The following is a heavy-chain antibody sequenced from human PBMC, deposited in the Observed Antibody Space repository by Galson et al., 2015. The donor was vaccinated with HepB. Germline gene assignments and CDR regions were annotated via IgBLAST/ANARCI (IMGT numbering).Heavy chain of an antibody. Sequence: SLRLSCAGSGFTFSMFAMKWVRQAPGKGLEWVSAISGRGDSTYYADSVKGRFTISRDNSNNKMYLQMNSLRGDDTAVYYCAKALESHFDSTGYWYGNWFDPWGQGTLVSVSS. D-gene: IGHD3-22*01. CDR2: ISGRGDST. J-gene: IGHJ5*02. CDR3: AKALESHFDSTGYWYGNWFDP. V-gene: IGHV3-23*01. CDR1: GFTFSMFA.